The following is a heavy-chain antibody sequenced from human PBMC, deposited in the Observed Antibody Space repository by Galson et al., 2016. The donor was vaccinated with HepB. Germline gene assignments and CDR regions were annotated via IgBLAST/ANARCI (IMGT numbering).Heavy chain of an antibody. D-gene: IGHD1-7*01. CDR1: GFTFRSYW. V-gene: IGHV3-7*01. CDR3: ARWNFACDV. Sequence: SLRLSCAAYGFTFRSYWMNWVRQAPGKGLEWVANIELDGRDKYYLDSVKGRFTISRGNAKNSVYLQMDSLRAEDTAVYYCARWNFACDVWGQGTVVTVSS. CDR2: IELDGRDK. J-gene: IGHJ3*01.